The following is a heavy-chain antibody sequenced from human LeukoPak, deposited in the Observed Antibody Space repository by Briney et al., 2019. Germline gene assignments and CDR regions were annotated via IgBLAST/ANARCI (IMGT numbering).Heavy chain of an antibody. CDR3: ARGGFTTWFDP. J-gene: IGHJ5*02. Sequence: GGSLRLSCAASGFTFNIYSMSWVRQAPGKGLEWVSTIRADGGDTYCADSVKGRFTISRDNSKNTLYLEMNNLRAEDTAAYYCARGGFTTWFDPWGQGALVTVSS. CDR1: GFTFNIYS. D-gene: IGHD3-10*01. V-gene: IGHV3-23*01. CDR2: IRADGGDT.